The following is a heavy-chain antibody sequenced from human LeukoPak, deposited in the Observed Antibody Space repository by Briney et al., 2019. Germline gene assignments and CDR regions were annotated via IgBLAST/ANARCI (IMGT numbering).Heavy chain of an antibody. Sequence: GGSPRLSCAASGFTVSSNYMNWVRQAPGKGLEWVSFIYSGGSTYYADSVKGRFTISRDNSKNTLYLQMNSLRAEDTAVYYCARRAGAYSHPYDYWGQGTLVTVSS. V-gene: IGHV3-66*04. J-gene: IGHJ4*02. CDR1: GFTVSSNY. CDR3: ARRAGAYSHPYDY. CDR2: IYSGGST. D-gene: IGHD4/OR15-4a*01.